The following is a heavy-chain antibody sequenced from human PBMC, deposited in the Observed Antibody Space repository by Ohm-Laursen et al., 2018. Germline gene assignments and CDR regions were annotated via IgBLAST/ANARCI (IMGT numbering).Heavy chain of an antibody. Sequence: GSLRLSCTAPGFTFSDYYMSWIRQAPGKGLEWVSYISNSGSTIYYADSVKGRFSISRDNAKNSLYLQMNSLRVEDTALYYCASFLLPYYYYTIGVWGQGTTVTVSS. CDR3: ASFLLPYYYYTIGV. CDR1: GFTFSDYY. CDR2: ISNSGSTI. V-gene: IGHV3-11*01. D-gene: IGHD2-21*02. J-gene: IGHJ6*02.